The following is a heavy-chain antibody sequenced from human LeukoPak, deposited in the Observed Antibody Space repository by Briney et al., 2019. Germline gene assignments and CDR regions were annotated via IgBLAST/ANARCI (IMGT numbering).Heavy chain of an antibody. CDR2: ISSSSSYI. Sequence: GGSLRLSCAASGFTFSSYSMNWVRQAPGKGLEWVSSISSSSSYIYYADSVKGRFTISRDNAKNSLYLQMNSLRAEDTAVYYCARDDDSRLGVDVWGQGTTVTVSS. D-gene: IGHD3-22*01. CDR1: GFTFSSYS. CDR3: ARDDDSRLGVDV. V-gene: IGHV3-21*01. J-gene: IGHJ6*02.